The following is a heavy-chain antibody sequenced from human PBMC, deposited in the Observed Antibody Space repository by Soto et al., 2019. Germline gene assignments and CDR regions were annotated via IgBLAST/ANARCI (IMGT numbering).Heavy chain of an antibody. Sequence: QVQLQESGPGLVKPSQTLSLTCTVSGGSISSGGYYWSWIRQHPGKGLEWIGYIYYSGSTYYNPSLKSQVTVSVEPSKNQFSLKLSSVTAADTAVYYCARELRVGEDYYGMDVWGQGTTVTVSS. V-gene: IGHV4-31*01. CDR3: ARELRVGEDYYGMDV. J-gene: IGHJ6*02. CDR2: IYYSGST. D-gene: IGHD3-10*01. CDR1: GGSISSGGYY.